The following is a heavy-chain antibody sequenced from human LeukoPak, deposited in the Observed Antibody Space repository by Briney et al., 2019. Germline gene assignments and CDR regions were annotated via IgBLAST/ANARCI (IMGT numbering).Heavy chain of an antibody. CDR3: ARGKPPYYYDSSGYDY. V-gene: IGHV4-34*01. CDR1: GGSFSGYY. D-gene: IGHD3-22*01. J-gene: IGHJ4*02. Sequence: PSETLSLTCAVYGGSFSGYYWSWIRQPPGKGLEWIGEINHSGSTNYNPSLKSRVTISVDTSENQFSLKLSSVTAADTAVYYCARGKPPYYYDSSGYDYWGQGTLVTVSS. CDR2: INHSGST.